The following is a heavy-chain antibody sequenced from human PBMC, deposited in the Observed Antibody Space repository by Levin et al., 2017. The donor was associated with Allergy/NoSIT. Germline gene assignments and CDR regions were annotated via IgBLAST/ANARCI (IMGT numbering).Heavy chain of an antibody. V-gene: IGHV4-34*01. D-gene: IGHD2-2*01. J-gene: IGHJ6*03. CDR3: ARVTARYCSSTSCYPTYYYYYMDV. Sequence: PSETLSLTCAVYGGSFSGYYWSWIRQPPGKGLEWIGEINHSGSTNYNPSLKSRVTISVDTSKNQFSLKLSSVTAADTAVYYCARVTARYCSSTSCYPTYYYYYMDVWGKGTTVTVSS. CDR1: GGSFSGYY. CDR2: INHSGST.